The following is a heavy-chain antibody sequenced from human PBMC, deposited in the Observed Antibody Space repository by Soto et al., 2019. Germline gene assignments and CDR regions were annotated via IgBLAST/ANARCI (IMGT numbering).Heavy chain of an antibody. Sequence: PGGSLRLSCAASGFTFSSYGMHWVRQAPGKGLEWVALISYDGSYKYYADSVQGRFTISRDNSKNTLYLQMDSLYTADTAVYYCGRDLATIFGGAYWGQGTLVTVSS. CDR2: ISYDGSYK. V-gene: IGHV3-30*03. D-gene: IGHD3-3*01. CDR3: GRDLATIFGGAY. J-gene: IGHJ4*02. CDR1: GFTFSSYG.